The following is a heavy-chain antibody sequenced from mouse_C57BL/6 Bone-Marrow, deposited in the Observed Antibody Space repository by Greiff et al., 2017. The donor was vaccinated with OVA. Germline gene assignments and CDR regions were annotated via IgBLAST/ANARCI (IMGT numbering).Heavy chain of an antibody. J-gene: IGHJ3*01. Sequence: EVQVVESGGGLVQPGGSLKLSCAASGFTFSDYYMYWVRQTPEKRLEWVAYISNGGGSTYYPDTVKGRFTISRDNAKNTLYLQMSRLKSEDTAMYYCARQGDSAWFAYWGQGTLVTVSA. CDR3: ARQGDSAWFAY. CDR2: ISNGGGST. V-gene: IGHV5-12*01. CDR1: GFTFSDYY.